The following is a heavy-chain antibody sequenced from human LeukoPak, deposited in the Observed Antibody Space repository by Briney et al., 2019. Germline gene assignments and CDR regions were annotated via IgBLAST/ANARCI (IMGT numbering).Heavy chain of an antibody. D-gene: IGHD3-22*01. V-gene: IGHV3-9*01. J-gene: IGHJ4*02. CDR3: AKDITVDDSSGTAFDY. Sequence: GGSLRLSCAASGFTFDDYAMHWVRQAPGKGLEWVSGISWNSGSIGYADSVKGRFTTSRDNAKNSLYLQMNSLRAEDTALYYCAKDITVDDSSGTAFDYWGQGTLVTVSS. CDR2: ISWNSGSI. CDR1: GFTFDDYA.